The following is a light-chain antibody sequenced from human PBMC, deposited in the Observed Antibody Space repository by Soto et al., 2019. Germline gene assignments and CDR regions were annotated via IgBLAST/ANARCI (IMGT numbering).Light chain of an antibody. Sequence: QSVLTQPASVSGSPGQSITISCTGTSSDVGGYNYVSWYQQHPGKAPKLMIYEVSNRPSGVSNRFSGTKSGTTSSLTICGLQAEDEGDVYCSSYTSSTTLVFGTGTKLTVL. V-gene: IGLV2-14*01. CDR3: SSYTSSTTLV. CDR2: EVS. CDR1: SSDVGGYNY. J-gene: IGLJ1*01.